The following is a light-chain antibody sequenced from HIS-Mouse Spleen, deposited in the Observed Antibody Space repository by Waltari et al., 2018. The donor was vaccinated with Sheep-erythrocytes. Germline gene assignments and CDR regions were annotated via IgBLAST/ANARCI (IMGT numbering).Light chain of an antibody. J-gene: IGKJ2*01. CDR1: QSVSSY. V-gene: IGKV3-11*01. CDR2: DAS. CDR3: QQRSNWYT. Sequence: EIVLTQSPATLSLSPGERATLSCRASQSVSSYLACYQQKPGQAPRLLIYDASNRATGIPARFSGSGSVTDFTLTISSLEPEDFAVYYCQQRSNWYTFGQGTKLEIK.